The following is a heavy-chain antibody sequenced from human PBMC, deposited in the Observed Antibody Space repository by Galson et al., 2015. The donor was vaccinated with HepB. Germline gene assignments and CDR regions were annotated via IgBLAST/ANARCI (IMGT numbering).Heavy chain of an antibody. CDR1: GGSISSGSYY. V-gene: IGHV4-61*02. Sequence: TLSLTCTVSGGSISSGSYYWSWIRQPAGKGLEWIGRIYTSGSTNYNPSLKSRVTMSVDTSKNQFSLKLSSVTAADTAVYYCARDLRGYYGSGSPVFDYYMDVWGKGTTVTVSS. CDR2: IYTSGST. CDR3: ARDLRGYYGSGSPVFDYYMDV. J-gene: IGHJ6*03. D-gene: IGHD3-10*01.